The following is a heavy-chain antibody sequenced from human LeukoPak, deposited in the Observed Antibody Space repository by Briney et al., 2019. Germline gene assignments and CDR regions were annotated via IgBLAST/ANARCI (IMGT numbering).Heavy chain of an antibody. J-gene: IGHJ4*02. V-gene: IGHV3-15*01. CDR3: TGSGSSWYPTFDY. D-gene: IGHD6-13*01. CDR1: GFTFSSYG. CDR2: IKSKTDGGTT. Sequence: PGGSLRLSCAASGFTFSSYGMHWVRQAPGKGLEWVGRIKSKTDGGTTDYAAPVKGRFTISRDDSKNTLYLQMNSLKTEDTAVYYCTGSGSSWYPTFDYWGQGTLVTVSS.